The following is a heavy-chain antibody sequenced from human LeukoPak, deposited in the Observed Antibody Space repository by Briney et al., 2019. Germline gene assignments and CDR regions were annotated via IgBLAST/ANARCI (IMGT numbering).Heavy chain of an antibody. J-gene: IGHJ4*02. V-gene: IGHV1-69*05. CDR2: IIPIFGTA. D-gene: IGHD5-12*01. CDR1: GGTFSSYA. CDR3: AREPIDIVATIRGYYFDY. Sequence: SVKVSCKASGGTFSSYAISWVRQAPGQGLEWMGGIIPIFGTANYAQKLQGRVTMTTDTSTSTAYMELRSLRSDDTAVYYCAREPIDIVATIRGYYFDYWGQGTLVTVSS.